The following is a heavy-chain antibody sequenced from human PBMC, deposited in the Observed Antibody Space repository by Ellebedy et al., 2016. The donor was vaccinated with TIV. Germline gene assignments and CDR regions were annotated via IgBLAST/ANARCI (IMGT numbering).Heavy chain of an antibody. CDR2: IYSGGDGGDT. V-gene: IGHV3-53*01. D-gene: IGHD4-23*01. CDR1: GFTVSSNY. Sequence: GESLKISCAASGFTVSSNYMNWVRQAPGKGLEWVSVIYSGGDGGDTYYADSVKGRFTISRDNSKNTLYLQMNSLRAEDTAVYYCARDATGNAGKLDYWGQGALVTVSS. J-gene: IGHJ4*02. CDR3: ARDATGNAGKLDY.